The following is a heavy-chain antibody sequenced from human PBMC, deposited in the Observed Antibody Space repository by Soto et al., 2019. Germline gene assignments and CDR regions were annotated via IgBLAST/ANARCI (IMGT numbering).Heavy chain of an antibody. J-gene: IGHJ6*02. V-gene: IGHV3-33*06. CDR3: AKGRSYYYYYGVDV. CDR2: VWYDGRNK. CDR1: GFTFSTYG. Sequence: PGGSLRLSCAASGFTFSTYGMHWVRQAPGKGLEWVALVWYDGRNKDYADSVKGRFTISRDNSKSTLYLQMNSLRAEDTALYYCAKGRSYYYYYGVDVWGQGTTVTVSS.